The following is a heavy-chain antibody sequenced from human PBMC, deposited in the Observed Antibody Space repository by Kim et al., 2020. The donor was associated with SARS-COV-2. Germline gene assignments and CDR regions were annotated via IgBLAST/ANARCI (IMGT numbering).Heavy chain of an antibody. Sequence: GGSLRLSCAASGFTFSSYAMSWVRQAPGKGLEWVSAISGSGGSTYYADSVKGRFTISRDNSKNTLYLQMNSLRAEDTAVYYCAKDRSPYYYDSSGYYPLDYWGQGTLVTVSS. CDR1: GFTFSSYA. CDR2: ISGSGGST. D-gene: IGHD3-22*01. J-gene: IGHJ4*02. V-gene: IGHV3-23*01. CDR3: AKDRSPYYYDSSGYYPLDY.